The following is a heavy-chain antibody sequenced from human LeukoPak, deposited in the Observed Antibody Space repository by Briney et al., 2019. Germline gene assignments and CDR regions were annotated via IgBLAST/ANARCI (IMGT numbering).Heavy chain of an antibody. Sequence: ASVTVSCTAFGYTFTGYYIHWVRQAPGQGLEWMGRINPNSGGTNYAQKFQGRVTMTRDTSISTAYMDLSSLRSDDTAVYYCTREDDSSGYRPFDIWGQGTMVTVSS. CDR2: INPNSGGT. CDR1: GYTFTGYY. CDR3: TREDDSSGYRPFDI. J-gene: IGHJ3*02. V-gene: IGHV1-2*06. D-gene: IGHD3-22*01.